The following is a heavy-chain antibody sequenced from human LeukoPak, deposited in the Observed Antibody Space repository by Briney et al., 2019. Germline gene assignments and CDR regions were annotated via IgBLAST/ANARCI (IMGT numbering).Heavy chain of an antibody. V-gene: IGHV3-30*02. J-gene: IGHJ3*02. CDR3: ARDRNDILTGPDAFDI. D-gene: IGHD3-9*01. CDR1: GFTFSSYG. Sequence: GGSLRLSCAASGFTFSSYGMHWVRQAPGKGLEWVAFIRYDGSNKYYADSVKGRFTISRDNSKNTLYLQMNSLRAEDTAVYYCARDRNDILTGPDAFDIWGQGTMVTVSS. CDR2: IRYDGSNK.